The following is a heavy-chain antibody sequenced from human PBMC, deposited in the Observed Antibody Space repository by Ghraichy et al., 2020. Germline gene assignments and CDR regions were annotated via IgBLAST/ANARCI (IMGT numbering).Heavy chain of an antibody. CDR2: VYYTGST. V-gene: IGHV4-39*01. J-gene: IGHJ4*02. CDR3: ARRRVWSGPLGASIGY. D-gene: IGHD3-3*01. CDR1: GGSISSSDYY. Sequence: SETLSLTCTVSGGSISSSDYYWVWIRQPPGKGLEYIGSVYYTGSTYYNPSLKSRVTISVDTSKNQFSLRLSSVTAADSAVYYCARRRVWSGPLGASIGYWGQGTLVTVSS.